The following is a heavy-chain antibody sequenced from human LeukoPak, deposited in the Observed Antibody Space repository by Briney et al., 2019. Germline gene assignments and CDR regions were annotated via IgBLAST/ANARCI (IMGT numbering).Heavy chain of an antibody. V-gene: IGHV4-39*07. D-gene: IGHD3-9*01. Sequence: SETLSLTCSVSGDSISIYYWGWIRQPPGKGLEWIGSIYYSGSTYYNPSLKSRVTISVDTSKNQFSLKLSSVTAADTAVYYCARVYYDILTGYPNWFDPWGQGTLVTVSS. CDR2: IYYSGST. J-gene: IGHJ5*02. CDR1: GDSISIYY. CDR3: ARVYYDILTGYPNWFDP.